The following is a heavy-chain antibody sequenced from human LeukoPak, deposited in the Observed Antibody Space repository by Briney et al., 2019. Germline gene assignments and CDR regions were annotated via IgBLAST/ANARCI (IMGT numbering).Heavy chain of an antibody. CDR3: ARDRIAAAGKVSYAFDI. V-gene: IGHV4-61*01. J-gene: IGHJ3*02. D-gene: IGHD6-13*01. Sequence: SETLSLTCTVSGGSISSSSYYWSWIRQPPGKGLEWIGYIYYSGSTNYNPSLKSRVTISVDTSKNQFSLKLSSVTAADTAVYYCARDRIAAAGKVSYAFDIWGQGTMVTVSS. CDR2: IYYSGST. CDR1: GGSISSSSYY.